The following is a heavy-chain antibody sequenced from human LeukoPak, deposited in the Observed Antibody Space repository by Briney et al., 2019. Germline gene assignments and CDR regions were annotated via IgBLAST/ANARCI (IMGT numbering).Heavy chain of an antibody. J-gene: IGHJ4*02. CDR1: GGSFSSYY. CDR2: INHSGST. Sequence: SETLSLTCAVYGGSFSSYYWNWIRQPPGKGLEWIGEINHSGSTNYNPSLKSRVTISVDTSKNQFSLKLSSVTAADTAVYYCARGRKEGGSRAFDYWGQGTLVTVSS. D-gene: IGHD1-14*01. CDR3: ARGRKEGGSRAFDY. V-gene: IGHV4-34*01.